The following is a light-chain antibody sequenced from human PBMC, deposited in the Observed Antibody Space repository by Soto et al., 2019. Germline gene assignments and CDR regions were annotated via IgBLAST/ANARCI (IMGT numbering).Light chain of an antibody. J-gene: IGLJ3*02. V-gene: IGLV2-8*01. Sequence: QSALTQPPSASGSPGQSVTISCTGTSSDVGGYKYVSWYQQHPGKAPKLMIYEVSKRPSGVPDRFSGSKSGNTASLTISGLQAEDEADYYCCSFAGSYTLWVFGGGTKLTVL. CDR2: EVS. CDR1: SSDVGGYKY. CDR3: CSFAGSYTLWV.